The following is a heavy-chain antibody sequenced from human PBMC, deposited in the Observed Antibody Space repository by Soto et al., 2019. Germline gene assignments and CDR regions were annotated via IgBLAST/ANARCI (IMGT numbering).Heavy chain of an antibody. J-gene: IGHJ2*01. Sequence: SETLSLTCTVSGGSISGHYWSWIRQPPGKGLEWIGYIYYSGTTAYNPSLKSRVTISLDMSRNQFSLKLSSVTAADTAVYICVCGYPRDVLASPARRSSDL. CDR1: GGSISGHY. D-gene: IGHD6-25*01. V-gene: IGHV4-59*04. CDR2: IYYSGTT. CDR3: VCGYPRDVLASPARRSSDL.